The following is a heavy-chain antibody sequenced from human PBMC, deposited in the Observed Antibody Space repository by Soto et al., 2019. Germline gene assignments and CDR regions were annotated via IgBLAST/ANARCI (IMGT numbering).Heavy chain of an antibody. J-gene: IGHJ4*02. Sequence: GGSLRLSCAASGFTFSSYALTWVRQAPGKGLVWVSAISGSGGNTYYADSVKGRFTISRDNSKNTLYLQMNRLRAEDTAIYYCAKVSPLPAKPPAGYFDYWGQGTLVTVSS. CDR3: AKVSPLPAKPPAGYFDY. CDR2: ISGSGGNT. D-gene: IGHD2-2*01. CDR1: GFTFSSYA. V-gene: IGHV3-23*01.